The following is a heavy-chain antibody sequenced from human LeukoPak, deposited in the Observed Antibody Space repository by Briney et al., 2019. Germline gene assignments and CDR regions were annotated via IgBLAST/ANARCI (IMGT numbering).Heavy chain of an antibody. D-gene: IGHD4-17*01. J-gene: IGHJ3*02. CDR3: ARSTGINAFDI. Sequence: ASVKVSCKASGYTFSNYGVSWVRQAPGQGLECMGWISAYNGNTKYVEKFQGRVTMTRDTTTSTAYMELSSLRSEDTAVYYCARSTGINAFDIWGQGTMVTVSS. V-gene: IGHV1-18*01. CDR1: GYTFSNYG. CDR2: ISAYNGNT.